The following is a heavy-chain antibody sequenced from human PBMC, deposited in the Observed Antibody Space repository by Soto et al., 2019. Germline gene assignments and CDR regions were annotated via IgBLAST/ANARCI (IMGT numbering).Heavy chain of an antibody. D-gene: IGHD3-3*01. CDR1: GFTFSSYG. J-gene: IGHJ6*02. V-gene: IGHV3-30*18. CDR3: AKEGPSIFGVVTNYYYYYGMDV. CDR2: ISYDGSNK. Sequence: PGGSLRLSCAASGFTFSSYGMHWVRQAPGKGLEWVAVISYDGSNKYYADSVKGRFTISRDNSKNTLYLQMNSLRAEDTAVYYCAKEGPSIFGVVTNYYYYYGMDVWGQGTTVTVSS.